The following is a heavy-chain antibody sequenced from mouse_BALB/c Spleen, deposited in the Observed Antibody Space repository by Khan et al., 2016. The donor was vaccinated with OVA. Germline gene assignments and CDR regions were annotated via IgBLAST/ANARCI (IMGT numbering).Heavy chain of an antibody. CDR2: IDPFNGST. CDR3: ARHGTSSWFAY. CDR1: GYSFTTYY. Sequence: QLQQPGPELMKPGASVKISCKASGYSFTTYYIHWVKQSHGKSLEWIGYIDPFNGSTTYNQKFKGKATLTVDKSSSTAYMHLSSLTSEDSAVYYCARHGTSSWFAYWGQGTLVTVSA. J-gene: IGHJ3*01. D-gene: IGHD1-1*01. V-gene: IGHV1S135*01.